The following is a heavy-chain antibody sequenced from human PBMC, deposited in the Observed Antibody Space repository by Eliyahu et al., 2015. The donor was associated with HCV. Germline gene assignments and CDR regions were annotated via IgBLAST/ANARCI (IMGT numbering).Heavy chain of an antibody. CDR1: GXSFTSYW. J-gene: IGHJ6*02. D-gene: IGHD3-9*01. CDR2: IYPGDSDT. CDR3: ARDSYDILTGDNYYYGMDV. Sequence: EVQLVQSGAEVKKPGESLKISCKGSGXSFTSYWXGWVRQMPGKGLEWMGIIYPGDSDTRYSPSFQGQVTISADKSISTAYLQWSSLKASDTAMYYCARDSYDILTGDNYYYGMDVWSQGTTVTVSS. V-gene: IGHV5-51*01.